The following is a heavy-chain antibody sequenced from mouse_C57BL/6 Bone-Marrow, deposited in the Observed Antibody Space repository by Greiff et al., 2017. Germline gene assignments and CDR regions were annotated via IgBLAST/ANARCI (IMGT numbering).Heavy chain of an antibody. CDR1: GYTFTSYW. CDR3: ARETWDEYFDY. Sequence: QVQLQQPGAELVRPGTSVKLSCKASGYTFTSYWMHWVKQRPGQGLEWIGVIDPSDSYTNYNQKFKGKATLTVDTSSSTAYMQLSSLTSEDSAVYYCARETWDEYFDYWGQGTTLTVSS. J-gene: IGHJ2*01. V-gene: IGHV1-59*01. CDR2: IDPSDSYT. D-gene: IGHD4-1*01.